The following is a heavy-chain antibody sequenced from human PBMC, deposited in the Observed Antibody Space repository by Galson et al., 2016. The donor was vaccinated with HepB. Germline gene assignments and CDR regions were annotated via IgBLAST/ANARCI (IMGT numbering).Heavy chain of an antibody. V-gene: IGHV5-51*01. CDR2: IYPGDSDT. D-gene: IGHD4-11*01. CDR3: ARFPNPKSPTITIMRTRYYNYGLDV. J-gene: IGHJ6*02. Sequence: QSGAEVKKPGESLKISCKTSGYSFASYWIAWVRQMPGKGLEWMGFIYPGDSDTRYSPSFQGQVTISADKAISTAFLQWSSLKASDNAMYYCARFPNPKSPTITIMRTRYYNYGLDVWGQGTTVTVSS. CDR1: GYSFASYW.